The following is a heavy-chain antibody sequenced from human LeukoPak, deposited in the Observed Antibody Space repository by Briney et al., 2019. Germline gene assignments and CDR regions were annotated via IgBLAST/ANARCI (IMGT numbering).Heavy chain of an antibody. Sequence: GASVKVSCKASGGTLSSYAISWVRQAPGQGLEWMGRIIPILGIANYAQKFQGRVTITADKSTSTAYMELRSLRSEDTAVYYCASARPPRLPAYHYYYGMDVWGQGTTVTVSS. CDR1: GGTLSSYA. V-gene: IGHV1-69*04. CDR2: IIPILGIA. CDR3: ASARPPRLPAYHYYYGMDV. J-gene: IGHJ6*02.